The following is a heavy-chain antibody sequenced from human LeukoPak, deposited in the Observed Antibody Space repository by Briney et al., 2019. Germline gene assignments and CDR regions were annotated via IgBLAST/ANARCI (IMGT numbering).Heavy chain of an antibody. CDR1: GYSFTSYW. D-gene: IGHD3-3*01. J-gene: IGHJ5*02. V-gene: IGHV5-51*01. CDR2: IYPGDSDT. Sequence: GESLKISRKGSGYSFTSYWIGWVRQMPGKGLEWMGIIYPGDSDTRYSPSFQGQVTISADKSISTAYLQWSSLKASDTAMYYCARRITIFGGENNWLDPWGQGTLVTVSS. CDR3: ARRITIFGGENNWLDP.